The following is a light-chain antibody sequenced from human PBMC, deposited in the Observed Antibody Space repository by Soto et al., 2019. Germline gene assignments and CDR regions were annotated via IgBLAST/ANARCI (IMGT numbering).Light chain of an antibody. CDR3: QQART. Sequence: EIVLTQSPATLSLSPGERATLSCRASQSVSSYLAGYQQKPRQAPRLLIYDASNRTPGIPARFSGSGSGTDFTLTISSREPEDSAFYYCQQARTFGQGTKVEIK. CDR1: QSVSSY. CDR2: DAS. V-gene: IGKV3-11*01. J-gene: IGKJ1*01.